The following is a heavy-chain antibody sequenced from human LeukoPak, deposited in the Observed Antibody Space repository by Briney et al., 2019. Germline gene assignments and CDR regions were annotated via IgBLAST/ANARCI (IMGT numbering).Heavy chain of an antibody. D-gene: IGHD6-19*01. J-gene: IGHJ4*02. CDR1: GFTFSSYG. CDR2: ISYDGSNK. V-gene: IGHV3-30*18. Sequence: PGRSLRLSCAASGFTFSSYGMHWVRQAPGKGLEWVALISYDGSNKYYADSVKGRFTISRDNSKNTLYLQMNSLTAEDTAVYYCAKVRWDNSGWYYLDNWGQGTLVTVSS. CDR3: AKVRWDNSGWYYLDN.